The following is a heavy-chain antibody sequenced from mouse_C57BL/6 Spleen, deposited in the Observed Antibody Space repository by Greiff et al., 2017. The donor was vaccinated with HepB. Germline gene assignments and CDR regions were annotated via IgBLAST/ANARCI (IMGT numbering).Heavy chain of an antibody. V-gene: IGHV1-82*01. J-gene: IGHJ3*01. CDR3: ATGYYGNYAWFAY. CDR1: GYAFSSSW. D-gene: IGHD2-1*01. Sequence: QVQLKQSGPELVKPGASVKISCKASGYAFSSSWMNWVKQRPGKGLEWIGRIYPGDGDTNYNGKFKGKATLTADKSSSTAYMQLSSLTSEDSAVYFCATGYYGNYAWFAYWGQGTLVTVSA. CDR2: IYPGDGDT.